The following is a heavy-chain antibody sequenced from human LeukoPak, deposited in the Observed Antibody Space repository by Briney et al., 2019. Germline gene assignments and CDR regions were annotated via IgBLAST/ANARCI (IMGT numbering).Heavy chain of an antibody. Sequence: GGSLRLSCAASGFTFVSYAVSWVRQAPGRGLEWVSTISSSGGSTYYADSVKGRFTISRDNSKNTLYLQMNSLRAEDTAVYYCAKVVGATTRGYFDYWGQGTLVTVSS. CDR2: ISSSGGST. CDR1: GFTFVSYA. J-gene: IGHJ4*02. V-gene: IGHV3-23*01. CDR3: AKVVGATTRGYFDY. D-gene: IGHD1-26*01.